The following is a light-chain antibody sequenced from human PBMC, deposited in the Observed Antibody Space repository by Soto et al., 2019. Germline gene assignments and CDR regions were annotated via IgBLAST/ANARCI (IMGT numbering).Light chain of an antibody. Sequence: DIQMTQSPSSVSASVGDRVTSTCRATPGISSWLAWYQQNPGKAPKLLIYASSRVLSGVPSRFSGSGSGTDFTLTISSLQPEDFATYYCQQAKIFQITFGPGTGLE. J-gene: IGKJ5*01. CDR2: ASS. CDR1: PGISSW. CDR3: QQAKIFQIT. V-gene: IGKV1-12*01.